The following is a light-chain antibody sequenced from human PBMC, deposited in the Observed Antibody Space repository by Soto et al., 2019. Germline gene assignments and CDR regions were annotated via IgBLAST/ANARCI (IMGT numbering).Light chain of an antibody. CDR1: QSVNSIY. CDR2: ATS. Sequence: EIVMTQSPSTLSASTGERATLSCRASQSVNSIYLAWYQQRPGQTPRLLIYATSSRASGIPARFSGSGSGTDFTLTISSLEPEDFAVYYCQHRYNWLITFGQGTRLEIK. V-gene: IGKV3D-20*02. CDR3: QHRYNWLIT. J-gene: IGKJ5*01.